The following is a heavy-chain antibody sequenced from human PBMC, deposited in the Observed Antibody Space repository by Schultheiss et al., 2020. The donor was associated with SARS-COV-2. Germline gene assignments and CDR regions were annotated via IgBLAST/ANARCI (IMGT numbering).Heavy chain of an antibody. D-gene: IGHD3-22*01. J-gene: IGHJ4*02. Sequence: GGSLRLSCAASGFTFSDYYMSWIRQAPGKGLEWVSSISSSSSYTYYADSVKGRFNISRDNAKNTLYLQMNSLRAEDTAVYYCARAHSNGYYVDFDYWGQGTLVTVSS. CDR3: ARAHSNGYYVDFDY. CDR2: ISSSSSYT. CDR1: GFTFSDYY. V-gene: IGHV3-11*06.